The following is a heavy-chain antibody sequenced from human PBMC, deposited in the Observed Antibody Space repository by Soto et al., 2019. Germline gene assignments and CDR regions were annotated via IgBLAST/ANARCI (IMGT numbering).Heavy chain of an antibody. CDR3: AKAWSLCSTGCYTTFDY. D-gene: IGHD2-2*02. J-gene: IGHJ4*02. CDR1: GFTFSSYG. V-gene: IGHV3-30*18. Sequence: GGSLRLSCAASGFTFSSYGMHWVRQAPGKGLEWVVVISYDGSNKYYADSVKGRFTISRDNSKNTLYLQMNSLRAEDTAVYYCAKAWSLCSTGCYTTFDYWGQGTLVTVSS. CDR2: ISYDGSNK.